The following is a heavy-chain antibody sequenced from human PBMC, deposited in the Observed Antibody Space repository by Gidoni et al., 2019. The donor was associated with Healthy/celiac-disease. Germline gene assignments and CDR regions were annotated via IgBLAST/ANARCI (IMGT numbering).Heavy chain of an antibody. Sequence: EVQLVESGGGLVQPGRSLRLSCAASGFTFDDYAMHWVRQAPGKGLEWVSGISWNSGSIGYADSVKGRFTISRDNAKNSLYLQMNSLRAEDTALYYCAKGRGIVATTERGAFDIWGQGTMVTVSS. J-gene: IGHJ3*02. CDR1: GFTFDDYA. V-gene: IGHV3-9*01. D-gene: IGHD5-12*01. CDR3: AKGRGIVATTERGAFDI. CDR2: ISWNSGSI.